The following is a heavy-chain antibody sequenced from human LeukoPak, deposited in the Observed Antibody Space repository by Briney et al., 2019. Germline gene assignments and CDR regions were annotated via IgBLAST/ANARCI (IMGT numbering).Heavy chain of an antibody. D-gene: IGHD2-2*01. V-gene: IGHV1-69*04. J-gene: IGHJ4*02. CDR3: ARDSDIVVVPAAVSYYFDY. Sequence: ASVKVSCKASGGTFSSYAIIWVRQAPGQGLEWMGRIIPILGIANYAQKFQGRVTITADKSTSTAYMELSSLRSEDTAVYYCARDSDIVVVPAAVSYYFDYWGQGTLVTVSS. CDR1: GGTFSSYA. CDR2: IIPILGIA.